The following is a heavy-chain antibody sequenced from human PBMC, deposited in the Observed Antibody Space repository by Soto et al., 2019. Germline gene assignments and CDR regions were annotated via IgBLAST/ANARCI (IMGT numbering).Heavy chain of an antibody. V-gene: IGHV4-61*01. CDR2: VYYSGST. CDR3: ARVYCSGGSCYHLDY. CDR1: GGSVSSDSYY. J-gene: IGHJ4*02. Sequence: SETLSLTCSVSGGSVSSDSYYWSWIRQPPGKGLEWIAYVYYSGSTNNNPSLMSRFTISRDNAKNTLYLQMNSLRAEDTAVYYCARVYCSGGSCYHLDYWGQGTLVTVSS. D-gene: IGHD2-15*01.